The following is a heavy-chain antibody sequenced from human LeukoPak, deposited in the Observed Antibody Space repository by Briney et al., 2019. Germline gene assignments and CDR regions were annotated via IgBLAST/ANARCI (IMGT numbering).Heavy chain of an antibody. V-gene: IGHV4-4*02. CDR2: IYHSGST. D-gene: IGHD3-3*01. CDR3: ARSQEPPSLEWSYFDY. CDR1: GGSISSSNW. Sequence: PLETLSLTCAVSGGSISSSNWWSWVRQPPGKGLAWIGEIYHSGSTNYNPSLKSRVTISVDKSKNQFSLKLSSVTAADTAVYYCARSQEPPSLEWSYFDYWGQGTLVTVSS. J-gene: IGHJ4*02.